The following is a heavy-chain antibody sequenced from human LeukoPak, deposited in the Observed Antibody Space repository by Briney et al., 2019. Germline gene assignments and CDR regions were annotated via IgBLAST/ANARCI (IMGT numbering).Heavy chain of an antibody. J-gene: IGHJ4*02. D-gene: IGHD6-19*01. V-gene: IGHV4-59*01. CDR1: GGSISSYY. Sequence: SETLSLTCTVSGGSISSYYRSWIRQPPGKGLEWIGYIYYSGSTNYNPSLKSRVTISVDTSKNQYSLKLSSVTAADTAVYYCAREGRGAVAGTFDYWGQGTRIMVSS. CDR2: IYYSGST. CDR3: AREGRGAVAGTFDY.